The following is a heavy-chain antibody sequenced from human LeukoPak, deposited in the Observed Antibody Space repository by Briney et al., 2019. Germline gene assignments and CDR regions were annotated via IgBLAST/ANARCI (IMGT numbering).Heavy chain of an antibody. Sequence: GGSLRLSCAASGLTFSSYAMSWVRQAPGKGLEWVSVIYSGGSTYYADSVKGRFTISRDNSKNTLYLQMNSLSAEDTAVYYCARGRGRGLDVWGQGTTVTVSS. CDR2: IYSGGST. V-gene: IGHV3-66*01. D-gene: IGHD3-16*01. J-gene: IGHJ6*02. CDR1: GLTFSSYA. CDR3: ARGRGRGLDV.